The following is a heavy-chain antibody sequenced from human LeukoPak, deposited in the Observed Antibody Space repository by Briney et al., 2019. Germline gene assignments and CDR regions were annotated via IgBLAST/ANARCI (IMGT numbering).Heavy chain of an antibody. D-gene: IGHD4-17*01. Sequence: GGSLRLSCTASGFTFGDYAMSWVRQAPGKGLEWVGFIRSKDYGGTTEYAASVKGRFTISRDDSKSIAYLQMNSLKTEDTAVYYCTRVSGYGDYSFDYWGQGTLVTVSS. J-gene: IGHJ4*02. V-gene: IGHV3-49*04. CDR1: GFTFGDYA. CDR2: IRSKDYGGTT. CDR3: TRVSGYGDYSFDY.